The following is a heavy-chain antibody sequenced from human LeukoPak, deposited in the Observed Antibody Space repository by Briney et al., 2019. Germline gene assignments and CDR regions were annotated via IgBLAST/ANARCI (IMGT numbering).Heavy chain of an antibody. CDR1: GFTFSSYW. D-gene: IGHD3-10*01. V-gene: IGHV3-74*01. CDR2: INSDGKTT. CDR3: TRDITLTRGGRSDY. Sequence: GSLRLSCAASGFTFSSYWMYWVRQAPGKGLGWVSRINSDGKTTNYADSVKGQFTISRDNVKNTLYLQMNSLRAEDTAVYYCTRDITLTRGGRSDYWGQGTLVTVSA. J-gene: IGHJ4*02.